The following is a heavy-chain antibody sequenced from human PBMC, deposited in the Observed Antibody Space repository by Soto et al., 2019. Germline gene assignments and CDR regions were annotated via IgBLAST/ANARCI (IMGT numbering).Heavy chain of an antibody. V-gene: IGHV4-39*01. D-gene: IGHD3-10*01. CDR1: GGSISSSSYY. J-gene: IGHJ3*02. CDR2: IYYSGST. Sequence: PSETLSLTCTVSGGSISSSSYYWGWIRQPPGKGLEWIGSIYYSGSTYYNPSLKSRVTISVDTSKNQFSLKLSSVTAADTAVYYCARNYYGSGSYYKRNDAFDIWGQGTMVT. CDR3: ARNYYGSGSYYKRNDAFDI.